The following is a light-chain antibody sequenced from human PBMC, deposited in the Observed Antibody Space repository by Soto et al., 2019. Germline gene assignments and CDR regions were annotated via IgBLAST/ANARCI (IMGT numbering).Light chain of an antibody. Sequence: DIPMTQSPSSLSASVGDSVTITCRASQTIINFLNWYQQKPGKAPNLLIYYTSTLQTGVPSRFSGSGSGTDFTLTITSLQPEDFGTYYCQQSYKNPRTFGQGTKVEIK. J-gene: IGKJ1*01. CDR3: QQSYKNPRT. CDR1: QTIINF. V-gene: IGKV1-39*01. CDR2: YTS.